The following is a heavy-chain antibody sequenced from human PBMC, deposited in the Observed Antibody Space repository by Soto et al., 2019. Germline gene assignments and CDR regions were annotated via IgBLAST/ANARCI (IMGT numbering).Heavy chain of an antibody. CDR3: ARADYATGSYYPDY. CDR1: GGSVRRGNYY. D-gene: IGHD3-10*01. Sequence: QVQLQESGPGLVKPSQTLSLTCTVSGGSVRRGNYYWSWIRQFPGQALEWIGYISNSGTTHYNPSLMSRITILVDTSKNQFFLELRPVTAADAALYYCARADYATGSYYPDYWGQGTLVTVSS. J-gene: IGHJ4*02. CDR2: ISNSGTT. V-gene: IGHV4-31*03.